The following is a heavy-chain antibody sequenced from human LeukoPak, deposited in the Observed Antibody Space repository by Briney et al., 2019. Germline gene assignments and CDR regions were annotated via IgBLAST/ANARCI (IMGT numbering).Heavy chain of an antibody. D-gene: IGHD2-2*01. V-gene: IGHV3-21*01. CDR1: GFTFISYS. CDR3: ARASAVPAANNFDY. CDR2: ISSSSSYI. Sequence: GGSLRLSCAASGFTFISYSMNWVRQAPGKGLEWVSSISSSSSYIYYAYSVKGRFTISRDNAKNSRYLQMNSLRAEDTAVYYCARASAVPAANNFDYWGQGTLVTVSS. J-gene: IGHJ4*02.